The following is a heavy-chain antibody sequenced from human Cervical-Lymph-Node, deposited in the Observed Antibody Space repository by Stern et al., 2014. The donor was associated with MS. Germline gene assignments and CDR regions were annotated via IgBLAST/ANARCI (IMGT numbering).Heavy chain of an antibody. J-gene: IGHJ4*02. CDR3: ARDYGDYAFDY. Sequence: EVQLEESGAEVTKPGESLKISCKGSGYSFTDNWIAWVRQMPGKGLEWMVITYPGDSDTRYSPSFQGQVTISADKSISTAYLQWSSLKASDTAMYYCARDYGDYAFDYWGQGTLVTVSS. CDR1: GYSFTDNW. V-gene: IGHV5-51*01. D-gene: IGHD4-17*01. CDR2: TYPGDSDT.